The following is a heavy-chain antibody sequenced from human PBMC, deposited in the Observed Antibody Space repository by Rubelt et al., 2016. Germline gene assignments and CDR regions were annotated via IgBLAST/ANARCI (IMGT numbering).Heavy chain of an antibody. J-gene: IGHJ4*02. CDR1: GGSFSGYY. V-gene: IGHV4-34*01. D-gene: IGHD6-6*01. CDR2: INHSGTT. Sequence: QVQLQQWGAGLLKPSETLSLTCAVYGGSFSGYYWIWVRQPPGTGLEWIGEINHSGTTTYNPSLTSRVSISPDTSKNHFCRRLRSVTAAETAVYYCARGRAGSSSSWGQGTLVTVSS. CDR3: ARGRAGSSSS.